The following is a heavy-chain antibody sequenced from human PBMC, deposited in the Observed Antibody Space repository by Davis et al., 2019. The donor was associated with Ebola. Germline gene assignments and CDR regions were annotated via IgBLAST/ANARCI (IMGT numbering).Heavy chain of an antibody. CDR3: ARDVKSFAQLLLATGGFDY. V-gene: IGHV1-18*04. D-gene: IGHD2-2*01. CDR1: GYTFSNYG. J-gene: IGHJ4*02. CDR2: ISAYNGDT. Sequence: ASVKVSCKASGYTFSNYGITWLRQAPGQRLEWMGWISAYNGDTKYAQDLQGRVTMTTDISTRTGHMELRSLRHDDTAVYYCARDVKSFAQLLLATGGFDYWGQGSLVTVSS.